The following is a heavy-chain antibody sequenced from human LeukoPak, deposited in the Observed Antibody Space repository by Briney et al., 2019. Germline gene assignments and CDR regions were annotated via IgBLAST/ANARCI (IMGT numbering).Heavy chain of an antibody. V-gene: IGHV3-23*01. Sequence: GGSLRLSCAASGFNFSSYAMSWVRQAPGKGLEWVSGISLSGNSTYHADSVKGRFTISRDNSKNTLYLQVTSLRAEDTAVYYCAKDHKGYYYGMDVWGQGTTVTVSS. CDR2: ISLSGNST. J-gene: IGHJ6*02. CDR3: AKDHKGYYYGMDV. CDR1: GFNFSSYA.